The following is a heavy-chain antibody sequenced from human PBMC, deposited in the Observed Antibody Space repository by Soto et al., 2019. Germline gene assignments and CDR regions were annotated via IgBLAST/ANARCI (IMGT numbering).Heavy chain of an antibody. CDR1: GGSISGHY. Sequence: SETLSLTCSVSGGSISGHYWTWIRQSPGKGLEWIGYIFYSGSTNYNPSLKSRVTISVDTSKKQFSLKMSSVTAADAAVYYCARVGSSGWSPDYWGRGTLVTVSS. V-gene: IGHV4-59*11. D-gene: IGHD6-19*01. CDR2: IFYSGST. J-gene: IGHJ4*02. CDR3: ARVGSSGWSPDY.